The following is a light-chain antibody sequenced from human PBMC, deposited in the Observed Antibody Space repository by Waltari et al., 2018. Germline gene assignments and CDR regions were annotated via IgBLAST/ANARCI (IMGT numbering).Light chain of an antibody. CDR1: QSIRTF. CDR3: QQSYTTPRT. Sequence: DIQMTQSPSSLSASVGDRVTITCRASQSIRTFLNWYQQKPGKAPKLLIYDASKLETAVPSRFSGSGSGTDFALTTSSLQPEDFATYYCQQSYTTPRTFGQGTKVEIK. V-gene: IGKV1-39*01. CDR2: DAS. J-gene: IGKJ1*01.